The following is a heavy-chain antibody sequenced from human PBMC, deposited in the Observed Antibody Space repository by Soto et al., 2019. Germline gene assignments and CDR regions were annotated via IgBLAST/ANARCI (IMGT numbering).Heavy chain of an antibody. CDR1: GGIFSSYT. CDR2: IIPILGIA. CDR3: ARDRGSSWYVPNWFDP. D-gene: IGHD6-13*01. V-gene: IGHV1-69*08. Sequence: QVQLVQSGAEVKKPGSSVKVSCKASGGIFSSYTISWVRQAPGQGLEWMGRIIPILGIANYAQKFQGRVTINAEQSTSTAYMELSSLRSEDTAVYYCARDRGSSWYVPNWFDPWGQGTLVTVSS. J-gene: IGHJ5*02.